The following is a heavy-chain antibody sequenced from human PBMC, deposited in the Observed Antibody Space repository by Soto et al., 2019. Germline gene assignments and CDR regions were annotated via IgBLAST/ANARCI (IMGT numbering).Heavy chain of an antibody. Sequence: EVQLVESGGGLVEPGRSLRLSCAASGFTFSRYYMNWVRQAPGKGLEWVSSISTTSSYTHYADSLKGRFTISRDNAKKLLYLQMNSLRAEDTAVYYCARDDGLSSTHVKAFDLWGQGTKVNVSS. V-gene: IGHV3-21*02. J-gene: IGHJ3*01. CDR1: GFTFSRYY. D-gene: IGHD2-2*01. CDR2: ISTTSSYT. CDR3: ARDDGLSSTHVKAFDL.